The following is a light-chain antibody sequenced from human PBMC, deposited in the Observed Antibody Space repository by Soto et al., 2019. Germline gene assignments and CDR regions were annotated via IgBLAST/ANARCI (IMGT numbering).Light chain of an antibody. Sequence: QSALTQPASVSGSPGKSITISCTGTSSDVGGYNYVSWYQQHPGKAPKLMIHDVSKRPSGISDRFSGSKSGNTASLTISGLRSADEADYYCSSYTSSSKVLFGGGTKVTVL. V-gene: IGLV2-14*03. CDR3: SSYTSSSKVL. J-gene: IGLJ2*01. CDR1: SSDVGGYNY. CDR2: DVS.